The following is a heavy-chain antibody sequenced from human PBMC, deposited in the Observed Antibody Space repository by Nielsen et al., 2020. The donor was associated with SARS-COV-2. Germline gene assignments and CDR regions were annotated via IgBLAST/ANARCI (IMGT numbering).Heavy chain of an antibody. V-gene: IGHV3-23*01. D-gene: IGHD3-9*01. J-gene: IGHJ4*02. CDR3: ARDNTGSVDL. Sequence: WIRQPPGKGLEWVSGISAGGGITYYSDSVKGRFTVFRDNSKNTLYLQMNSLRVEDTAVYYCARDNTGSVDLWGQGTLVTVSS. CDR2: ISAGGGIT.